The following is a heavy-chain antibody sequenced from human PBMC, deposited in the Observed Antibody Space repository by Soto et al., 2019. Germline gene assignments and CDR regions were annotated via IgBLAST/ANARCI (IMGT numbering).Heavy chain of an antibody. D-gene: IGHD3-22*01. CDR2: IYYSGST. V-gene: IGHV4-59*01. CDR3: ARDTGYDDSRGYYPPNYFYYGMDV. CDR1: GGSISSYY. J-gene: IGHJ6*02. Sequence: QVQLQESGPGLVKPSETLSLTCTVSGGSISSYYWSWIRQPPGKGLEWIGYIYYSGSTNYNPSLRRRVTISVYTSKNQLSLKLSAVTPADTAVYDCARDTGYDDSRGYYPPNYFYYGMDVWGQWTTVTVSS.